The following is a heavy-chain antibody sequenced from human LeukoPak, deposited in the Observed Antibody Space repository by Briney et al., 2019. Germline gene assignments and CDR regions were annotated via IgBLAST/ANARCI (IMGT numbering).Heavy chain of an antibody. V-gene: IGHV6-1*01. D-gene: IGHD2-2*01. CDR1: GDSVSSNSVS. J-gene: IGHJ5*02. CDR3: ARRLTQYDCFDP. CDR2: TYYRSTWYN. Sequence: SQTLSLTCAISGDSVSSNSVSWNWVRQSPSRGLEWLGRTYYRSTWYNDYAVSVRGRITVNPDTSKNQFSLHLNSVTPEDTAVYYCARRLTQYDCFDPWGQGILVTVSS.